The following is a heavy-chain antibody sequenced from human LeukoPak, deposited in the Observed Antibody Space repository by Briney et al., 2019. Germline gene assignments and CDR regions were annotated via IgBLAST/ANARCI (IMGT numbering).Heavy chain of an antibody. Sequence: GGSLRLSCAASGFTFSSYAMSWVRQAPGKGLEWVSAISGSGGSAYYADSVKGRFTISRDNSKNTLYLQMNSLRAEDTAVYYCAKDRVSLGTTVTTDYWGQGTLVTVSS. CDR3: AKDRVSLGTTVTTDY. CDR1: GFTFSSYA. D-gene: IGHD4-17*01. V-gene: IGHV3-23*01. J-gene: IGHJ4*02. CDR2: ISGSGGSA.